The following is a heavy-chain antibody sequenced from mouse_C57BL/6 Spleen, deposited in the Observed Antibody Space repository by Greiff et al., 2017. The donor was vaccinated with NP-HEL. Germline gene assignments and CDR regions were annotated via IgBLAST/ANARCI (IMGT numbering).Heavy chain of an antibody. J-gene: IGHJ2*01. Sequence: QVQLQQSGPELVKPGASVKLSCKASGYAFSSSWMNWVKQRPGKGLEWIGRIYPGDGDTNYNGKFKGKATLTADKSSNTAYMQLSSLTSEDSAVYYCARAFLCGYFDYWGQGTTLTVSS. CDR2: IYPGDGDT. D-gene: IGHD6-5*01. CDR1: GYAFSSSW. CDR3: ARAFLCGYFDY. V-gene: IGHV1-82*01.